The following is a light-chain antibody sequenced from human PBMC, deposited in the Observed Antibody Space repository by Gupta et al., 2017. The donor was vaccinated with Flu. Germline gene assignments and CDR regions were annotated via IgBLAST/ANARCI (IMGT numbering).Light chain of an antibody. CDR1: NSDVGGDFF. CDR3: SAYTGSSTAV. Sequence: QSALTQPASVSRSPGQSITISCTGANSDVGGDFFVSWHQQHPGKVPKLLIYELRCRPSGVSNRCSGSKSGNTATLTIAGVEAEDEAVYYCSAYTGSSTAVFGGGTKVTVL. CDR2: ELR. J-gene: IGLJ2*01. V-gene: IGLV2-14*01.